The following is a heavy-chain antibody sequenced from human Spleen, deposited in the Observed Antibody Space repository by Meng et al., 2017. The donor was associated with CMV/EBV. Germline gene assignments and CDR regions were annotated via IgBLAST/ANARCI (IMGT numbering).Heavy chain of an antibody. CDR3: ARFATVTTTSLRGGYYYYYYGMDV. D-gene: IGHD4-11*01. V-gene: IGHV4-59*01. CDR1: GGAISSYY. J-gene: IGHJ6*02. CDR2: IYYSGST. Sequence: GSLRLSCTVSGGAISSYYWSWIRQPPGKGLEWIGYIYYSGSTNYNPSLKSLVTISVDTSKNQFSLKLSSVTAADTAVYYCARFATVTTTSLRGGYYYYYYGMDVWGQGTTVTVSS.